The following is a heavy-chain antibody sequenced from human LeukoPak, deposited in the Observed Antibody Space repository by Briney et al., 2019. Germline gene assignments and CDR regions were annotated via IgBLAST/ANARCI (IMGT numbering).Heavy chain of an antibody. Sequence: PGGSLRLSCVASGFTLRNYGMHWVRQAPGKGLEWVAVLWKDGSNNFYADSVKGRFRFSRDNSKDMLYLQMNSLRAEDTAVYYCAKEYEIFVGAFDIWGHGTMVTVSS. CDR2: LWKDGSNN. D-gene: IGHD3-9*01. J-gene: IGHJ3*02. V-gene: IGHV3-33*06. CDR3: AKEYEIFVGAFDI. CDR1: GFTLRNYG.